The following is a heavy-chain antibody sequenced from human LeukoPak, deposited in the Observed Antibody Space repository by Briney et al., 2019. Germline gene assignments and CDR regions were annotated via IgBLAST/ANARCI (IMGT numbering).Heavy chain of an antibody. D-gene: IGHD3-9*01. CDR2: ISSSSSRSSNI. V-gene: IGHV3-21*01. CDR3: ARDLANYDILTGSEGL. CDR1: GFTFSIYS. J-gene: IGHJ4*02. Sequence: PGGSLRLSCAASGFTFSIYSMSWVRQAPGKGLEWVSSISSSSSRSSNIYYADSVKGRFTISRDNAKNSLHLQMNSLRAEDTAIYYCARDLANYDILTGSEGLWGQGTLVTVSS.